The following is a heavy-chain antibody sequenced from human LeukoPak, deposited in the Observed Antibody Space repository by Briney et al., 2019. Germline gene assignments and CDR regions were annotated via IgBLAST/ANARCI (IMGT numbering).Heavy chain of an antibody. D-gene: IGHD4-17*01. Sequence: ASVKVSCKASGYTFTSYDINWVRQATGQGLEWMGWMNPNSGNTGYAQKFQGRVTMTRNTSISTAYMELSSLRSEDTAVYYCARGVSEYYGDYTGVDIAGPYYFDYWGQGTLVTVSS. CDR2: MNPNSGNT. CDR1: GYTFTSYD. J-gene: IGHJ4*02. CDR3: ARGVSEYYGDYTGVDIAGPYYFDY. V-gene: IGHV1-8*01.